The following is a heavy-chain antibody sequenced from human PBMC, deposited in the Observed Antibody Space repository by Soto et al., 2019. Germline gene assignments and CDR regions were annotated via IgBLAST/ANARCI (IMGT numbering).Heavy chain of an antibody. V-gene: IGHV3-33*01. Sequence: QVQLVESGGGVAQPGRSLRLSCAGSGFTFSNYGMHWVRQAPGKGLGRVAVIWYDGSNKYYAASVKGRFTFSRDNSKNTLDLQMNSLRAEDTAVYYCARDRGGPPLRYYYGMDVWGQGTTVTVSS. D-gene: IGHD2-15*01. J-gene: IGHJ6*02. CDR3: ARDRGGPPLRYYYGMDV. CDR1: GFTFSNYG. CDR2: IWYDGSNK.